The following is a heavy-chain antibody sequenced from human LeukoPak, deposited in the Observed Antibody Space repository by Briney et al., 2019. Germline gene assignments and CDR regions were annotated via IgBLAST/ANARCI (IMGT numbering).Heavy chain of an antibody. D-gene: IGHD6-13*01. V-gene: IGHV1-18*04. CDR1: GYTFTSYG. Sequence: ASVKVSCTASGYTFTSYGISWVRQAPGQGLEWMGWISAYNGNTNYAQNLQGRATMTTDTSTSTAYMELRSLRADDTAVYYCARDQGSSSFDYWGQGTLVTVSS. CDR2: ISAYNGNT. CDR3: ARDQGSSSFDY. J-gene: IGHJ4*02.